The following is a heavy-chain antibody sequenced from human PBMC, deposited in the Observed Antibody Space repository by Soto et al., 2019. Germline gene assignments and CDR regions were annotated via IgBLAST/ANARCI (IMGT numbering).Heavy chain of an antibody. Sequence: PGESLKISCKGSGYSFSSFWVAWVRQTPGKGLEWLGIIYPGDLDTRYTSSFQGHVIISADKSSNTVYLQWSSLKASDTAMYYCARSIAVTGTYFSGLDVWREGIPVTVSS. V-gene: IGHV5-51*01. J-gene: IGHJ6*04. CDR3: ARSIAVTGTYFSGLDV. D-gene: IGHD6-19*01. CDR2: IYPGDLDT. CDR1: GYSFSSFW.